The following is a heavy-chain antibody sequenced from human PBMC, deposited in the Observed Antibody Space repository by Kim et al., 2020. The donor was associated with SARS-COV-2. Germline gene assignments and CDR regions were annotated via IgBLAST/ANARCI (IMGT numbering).Heavy chain of an antibody. Sequence: ASVKVSCKASGYTFTSYGISWVRQAPGQGLEWMGWISAYNGNTNYAQKLQGRVTMTTDTSTSTAYMELRSLRSDDTAVYYCARGTSSSWYGVGHAFDIWGQGTMVTVSS. CDR2: ISAYNGNT. CDR3: ARGTSSSWYGVGHAFDI. J-gene: IGHJ3*02. CDR1: GYTFTSYG. D-gene: IGHD6-13*01. V-gene: IGHV1-18*01.